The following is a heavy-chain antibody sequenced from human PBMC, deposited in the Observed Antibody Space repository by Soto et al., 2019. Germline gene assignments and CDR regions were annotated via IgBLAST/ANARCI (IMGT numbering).Heavy chain of an antibody. V-gene: IGHV1-69*01. CDR1: GGTFSSYA. CDR2: IIPIFGTA. CDR3: ARVLKGYYDSSGYAFDI. J-gene: IGHJ3*02. Sequence: QVQLVQSGAEVKKPGSSVKVSCKASGGTFSSYAISWVRQAPGQGLEWMGGIIPIFGTANYAQKFQGRVTITADESTSTAYMEPSSLRSEDTAVYYCARVLKGYYDSSGYAFDIWGQGTMVTVSS. D-gene: IGHD3-22*01.